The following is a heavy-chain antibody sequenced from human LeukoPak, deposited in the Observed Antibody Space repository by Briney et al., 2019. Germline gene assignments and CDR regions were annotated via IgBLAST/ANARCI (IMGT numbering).Heavy chain of an antibody. CDR1: GDSISSGNY. Sequence: PSETLSLTCTVSGDSISSGNYWGWIRQPPGKGLEWIGIIFHTGSTYFNLSLKSRVTISVDTSKNQFSLKLSSVTAADTAVYYCARDGDYYDSSGYYYWGQGTLVTVSS. J-gene: IGHJ4*02. D-gene: IGHD3-22*01. V-gene: IGHV4-38-2*02. CDR3: ARDGDYYDSSGYYY. CDR2: IFHTGST.